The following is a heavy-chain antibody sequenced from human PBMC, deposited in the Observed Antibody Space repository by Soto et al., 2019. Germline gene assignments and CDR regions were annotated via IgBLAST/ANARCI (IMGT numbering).Heavy chain of an antibody. D-gene: IGHD2-2*01. CDR2: ISYDGSNK. J-gene: IGHJ6*02. Sequence: QVQLVESGGGVVQPGRSLRLSCAASGFTFSSYGMHWVRQAPGKGLEWVAVISYDGSNKYYADSVKGRFTISRDNSKNTVYLQMTSLRAEDTAVYYCASPVVVPAAMAPGYYYGMDVWGQGTTVTVSS. V-gene: IGHV3-30*03. CDR1: GFTFSSYG. CDR3: ASPVVVPAAMAPGYYYGMDV.